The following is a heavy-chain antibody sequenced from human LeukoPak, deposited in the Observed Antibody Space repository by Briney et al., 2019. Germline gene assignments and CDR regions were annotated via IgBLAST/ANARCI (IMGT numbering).Heavy chain of an antibody. D-gene: IGHD3-16*02. CDR1: GFTFSSYW. CDR2: IKQDGSEK. CDR3: ARGQVNTFGGVIVIGGYYFDY. J-gene: IGHJ4*02. V-gene: IGHV3-7*01. Sequence: GGSLRLSCAASGFTFSSYWMSWVRQAPGKGLEWVANIKQDGSEKYYVDSVKGRFTISRDNAKNSLYLQMNSLRAEDTAVYYCARGQVNTFGGVIVIGGYYFDYWGQGTLVTVSS.